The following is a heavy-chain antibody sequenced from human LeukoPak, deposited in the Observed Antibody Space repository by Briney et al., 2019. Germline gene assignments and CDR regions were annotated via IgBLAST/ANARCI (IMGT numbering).Heavy chain of an antibody. V-gene: IGHV3-21*01. J-gene: IGHJ4*02. Sequence: AGGSLRLSCAASGFTFSSYSMNWVRQAPGKGLEWVSSISSSSSYICYADSVKGRFTISRDNAKNSLYLQMNSLRAEDTAVYYCARGAASSSDLDYWGQGTLVTVSS. CDR2: ISSSSSYI. CDR1: GFTFSSYS. CDR3: ARGAASSSDLDY. D-gene: IGHD6-6*01.